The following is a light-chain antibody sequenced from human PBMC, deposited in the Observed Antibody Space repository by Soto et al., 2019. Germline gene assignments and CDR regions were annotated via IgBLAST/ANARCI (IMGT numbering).Light chain of an antibody. CDR1: QSVSSSY. V-gene: IGKV3-20*01. Sequence: ELVLTQSQGTLPLSPGARATLSCRAIQSVSSSYLDWYQQKPGQAHRLLIYGASSRATGIPDRFSGSGSGTDFTLTISRLEPEDFAVYYCQQYGSSPYTFGQGTKLQIK. J-gene: IGKJ2*01. CDR2: GAS. CDR3: QQYGSSPYT.